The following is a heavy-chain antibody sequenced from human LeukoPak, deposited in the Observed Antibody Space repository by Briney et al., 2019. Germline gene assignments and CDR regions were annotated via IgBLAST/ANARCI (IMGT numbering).Heavy chain of an antibody. CDR1: GGSISGYY. Sequence: PSETLSLTCTVSGGSISGYYWSWIRQPAGEGLEWIGRLYTSGSTNYNPSLKSRVTISVDTSKNQFSLKLSSVTAADTAVYYCARANYYDSSAPFFDYWGQGTLVTVSS. CDR2: LYTSGST. D-gene: IGHD3-22*01. CDR3: ARANYYDSSAPFFDY. J-gene: IGHJ4*02. V-gene: IGHV4-4*07.